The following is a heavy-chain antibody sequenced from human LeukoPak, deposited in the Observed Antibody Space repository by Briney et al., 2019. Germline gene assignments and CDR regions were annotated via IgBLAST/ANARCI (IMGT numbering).Heavy chain of an antibody. J-gene: IGHJ6*02. CDR2: IYSGGST. V-gene: IGHV3-66*01. D-gene: IGHD5-12*01. CDR1: GFTVSSNY. Sequence: GGSLRLSCAASGFTVSSNYMSWVRQAPGKGLEWVSVIYSGGSTYYADSVKGRFTISRDNSKNTLYLQMNSLRAEDTAVYYCARDGHSGYGESGMDVWGQGTTVTVSS. CDR3: ARDGHSGYGESGMDV.